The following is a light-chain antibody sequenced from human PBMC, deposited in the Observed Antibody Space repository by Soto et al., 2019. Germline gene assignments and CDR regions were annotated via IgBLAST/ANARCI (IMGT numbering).Light chain of an antibody. J-gene: IGKJ1*01. CDR2: GAS. Sequence: EIVLTQSPGTLSLSPGERATLSCRASQSVRSNFLAWYQQKPGQAPRLLIYGASNRDTGIPDRFSGSGSGTDFTLTITRLEAEDFAMYYCQRYDSLRTFGQGTKVDIK. CDR3: QRYDSLRT. CDR1: QSVRSNF. V-gene: IGKV3-20*01.